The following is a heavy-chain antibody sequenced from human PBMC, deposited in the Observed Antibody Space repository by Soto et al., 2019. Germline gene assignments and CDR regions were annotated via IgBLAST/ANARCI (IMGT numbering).Heavy chain of an antibody. V-gene: IGHV1-2*04. CDR1: GYTFTGHY. D-gene: IGHD1-20*01. Sequence: ASVKVSCKASGYTFTGHYIHWVRQAPEQGPEWMGWINPNSGGTNYAQKFQGWVTMTRDTSISTAYMELSRLRSDDTAVYYCARHLIGITGTPEDYYYYGMDVWGQGTTVTVSS. J-gene: IGHJ6*02. CDR2: INPNSGGT. CDR3: ARHLIGITGTPEDYYYYGMDV.